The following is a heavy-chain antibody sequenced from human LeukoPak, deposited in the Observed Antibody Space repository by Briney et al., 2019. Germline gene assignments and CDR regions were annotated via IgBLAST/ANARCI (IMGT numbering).Heavy chain of an antibody. V-gene: IGHV4-30-4*01. J-gene: IGHJ4*02. CDR2: IYYSGST. CDR1: GGSISSGDYY. D-gene: IGHD5-24*01. Sequence: PSQTLSLTCTVSGGSISSGDYYWSWIRQPPGKGLEWIGYIYYSGSTYYNPSLKSRVTISVDTSKNRFSLKLSSVTAADTAVHYCARVEMATILFDYWGQGTLVTVSS. CDR3: ARVEMATILFDY.